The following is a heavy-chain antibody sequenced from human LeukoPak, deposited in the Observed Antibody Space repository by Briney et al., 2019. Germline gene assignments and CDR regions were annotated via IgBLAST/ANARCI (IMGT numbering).Heavy chain of an antibody. CDR3: AKQLGYCSDGSCYFPY. Sequence: GGSLRLSCAASGFTFGSSAMSWVRQAPGKGLEGVSAISNNGGYTYYADSVQGRFTISRDNSKSTLCLQMNSLRAEDTAVYYCAKQLGYCSDGSCYFPYWGQGTLVTVSS. CDR1: GFTFGSSA. V-gene: IGHV3-23*01. CDR2: ISNNGGYT. D-gene: IGHD2-15*01. J-gene: IGHJ4*02.